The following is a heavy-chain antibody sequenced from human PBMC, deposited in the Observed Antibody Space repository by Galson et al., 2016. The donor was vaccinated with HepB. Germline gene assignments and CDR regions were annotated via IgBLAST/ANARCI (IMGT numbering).Heavy chain of an antibody. CDR3: ATPGGSSDVFDI. Sequence: SLRLSCAASGFKFSRFAMSWVRQAPEKGPEWVSGVRDNGGTFYADSVKGRLTISRDNSKNTLYLQMNSLRAEDTAIYYCATPGGSSDVFDIWGQGTMVTVSS. J-gene: IGHJ3*02. CDR2: VRDNGGT. V-gene: IGHV3-23*01. CDR1: GFKFSRFA. D-gene: IGHD6-6*01.